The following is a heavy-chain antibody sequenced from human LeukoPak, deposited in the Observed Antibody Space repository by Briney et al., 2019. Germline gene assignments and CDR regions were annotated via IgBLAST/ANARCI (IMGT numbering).Heavy chain of an antibody. CDR3: ARSDFWSGYSQ. CDR1: GFTFSSYS. CDR2: ISSSSSTI. V-gene: IGHV3-48*01. Sequence: QSGGSLRLSCAASGFTFSSYSMNWVRQAPGKGLEWVSYISSSSSTIYYADSVKGRFTISRDNAKNSLYLQMNSLRAEDTAVYYCARSDFWSGYSQWGQGTLVTVSS. J-gene: IGHJ4*02. D-gene: IGHD3-3*01.